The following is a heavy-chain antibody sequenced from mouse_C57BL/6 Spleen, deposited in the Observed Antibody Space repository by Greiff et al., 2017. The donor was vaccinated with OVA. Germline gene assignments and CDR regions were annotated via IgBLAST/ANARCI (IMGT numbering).Heavy chain of an antibody. V-gene: IGHV1-15*01. D-gene: IGHD1-1*01. Sequence: QVQLKESGAELVRPGASFTLSCKASGYTFTDYEMHWVKQTPVHGLEWIGAIDPETGGTAYNQKFKGKAILTADKSSSTAYMELRSLTSEDSAVYYCTRGLTTVYAMDYWGQGTSVTVSS. CDR3: TRGLTTVYAMDY. J-gene: IGHJ4*01. CDR2: IDPETGGT. CDR1: GYTFTDYE.